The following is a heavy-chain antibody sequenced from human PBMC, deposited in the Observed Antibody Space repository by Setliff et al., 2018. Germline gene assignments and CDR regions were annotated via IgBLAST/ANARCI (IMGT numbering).Heavy chain of an antibody. J-gene: IGHJ5*02. CDR1: GYTFTGYY. D-gene: IGHD1-1*01. V-gene: IGHV1-2*04. CDR3: ARDGLGAGMLWGGSGWFDP. CDR2: INPNSGGT. Sequence: ASVKVSCKASGYTFTGYYMHWVRQAPGQGLEWMGWINPNSGGTNYAQKFQGWVTMTRDTSISTAYMELSGLRSDDTAVYYCARDGLGAGMLWGGSGWFDPWGQGTLVTVSS.